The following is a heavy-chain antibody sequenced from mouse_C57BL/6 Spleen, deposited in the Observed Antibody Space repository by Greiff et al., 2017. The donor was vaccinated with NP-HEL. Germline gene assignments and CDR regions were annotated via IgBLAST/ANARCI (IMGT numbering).Heavy chain of an antibody. V-gene: IGHV1-55*01. CDR2: IYPGSGST. CDR1: GYTFTSYW. J-gene: IGHJ3*01. D-gene: IGHD1-1*01. Sequence: VQLQQPGAELVKPGASVKMSCKASGYTFTSYWITWVKQRPGQGLEWIGDIYPGSGSTNYNEKFKSKATLTVDTSSSTAYMQLSSLTSEDSAVYYCARWYYYGSTPWFAYWGQGTLVTVSA. CDR3: ARWYYYGSTPWFAY.